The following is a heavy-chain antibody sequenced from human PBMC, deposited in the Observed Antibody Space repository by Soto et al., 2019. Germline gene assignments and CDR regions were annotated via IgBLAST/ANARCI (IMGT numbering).Heavy chain of an antibody. CDR2: IYHSGST. CDR3: ARDLHSGYDYQDYFDY. D-gene: IGHD5-12*01. Sequence: SETLSLTCAVSGYSISSGYYWGWIRQPPGKGLEWIGSIYHSGSTYYNPSLKSRVTISVDTSKNQFSLKLSSVTAADTAVYYCARDLHSGYDYQDYFDYSGQGTLVTVYS. V-gene: IGHV4-38-2*02. CDR1: GYSISSGYY. J-gene: IGHJ4*02.